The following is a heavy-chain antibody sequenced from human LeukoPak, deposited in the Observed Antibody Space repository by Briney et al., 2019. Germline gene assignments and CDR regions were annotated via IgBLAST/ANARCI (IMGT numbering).Heavy chain of an antibody. CDR1: GGSISSGDYY. V-gene: IGHV4-30-4*01. D-gene: IGHD2-15*01. CDR3: ASQVVVAARGGWFDP. Sequence: SQTLSLTCTVSGGSISSGDYYWSWIRRPPGKGLEWIGYIYYSGSTYYNPSLKSRVTISVDTSKNQFSLKLSSVTAADTAVYYCASQVVVAARGGWFDPWGQGTLVTVSS. J-gene: IGHJ5*02. CDR2: IYYSGST.